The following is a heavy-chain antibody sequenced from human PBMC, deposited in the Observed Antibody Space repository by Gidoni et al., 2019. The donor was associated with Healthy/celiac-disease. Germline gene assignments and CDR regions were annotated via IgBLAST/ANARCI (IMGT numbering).Heavy chain of an antibody. D-gene: IGHD6-25*01. CDR2: IKSKTDGWTT. Sequence: EVQLVESGGGLVKPGGSLRLSCAASGFTVSNAWMSWVRQAPGKVLDWVGRIKSKTDGWTTDYAAPVIGRFTISRDDSKNTLYLQMNSLKTEDTAVYYCTTGPQRLDAGYWGQGTLVTVSS. CDR3: TTGPQRLDAGY. V-gene: IGHV3-15*01. CDR1: GFTVSNAW. J-gene: IGHJ4*02.